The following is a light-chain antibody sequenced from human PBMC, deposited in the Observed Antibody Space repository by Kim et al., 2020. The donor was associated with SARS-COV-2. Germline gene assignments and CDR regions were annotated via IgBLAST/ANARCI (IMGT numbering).Light chain of an antibody. CDR1: QNGSSN. CDR2: GAS. Sequence: VAPGERGTLTSRGRQNGSSNLAWYQQKPGQAPRLLIFGASTRATGIPARCSGSGSGTEFTLTVSSLQSEDFAVYSCQQYNNWPLTFGGGTKVDIK. V-gene: IGKV3-15*01. CDR3: QQYNNWPLT. J-gene: IGKJ4*01.